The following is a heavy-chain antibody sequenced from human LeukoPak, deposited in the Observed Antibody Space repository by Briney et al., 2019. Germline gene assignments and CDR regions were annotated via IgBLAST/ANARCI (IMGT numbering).Heavy chain of an antibody. CDR2: ISFDGNNK. Sequence: GRSLRLSCAASGFTFSNYAVHWVRQAPGKGLEWVAVISFDGNNKYYADSVKGRFTISRDNSKNTLYLQMNSLRAEDTAVYYCAKEGTVRDFDYWGQGSLVTVSS. CDR3: AKEGTVRDFDY. D-gene: IGHD1-1*01. V-gene: IGHV3-30*04. J-gene: IGHJ4*02. CDR1: GFTFSNYA.